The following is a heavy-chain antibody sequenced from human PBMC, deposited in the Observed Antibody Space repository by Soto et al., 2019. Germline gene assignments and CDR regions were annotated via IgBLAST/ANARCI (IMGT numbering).Heavy chain of an antibody. CDR1: GGSISSGGYY. CDR3: ARGTYDFWTFYSYYRDV. J-gene: IGHJ6*03. CDR2: IYYSGST. D-gene: IGHD3-3*01. Sequence: QVQLQESGPGLVKPSQTLSLTCTVSGGSISSGGYYWSWIRQHPGKGLEWIGYIYYSGSTYYNPSLKSRVTISVDTSKNQFSLKLSSVTAADTAVYYCARGTYDFWTFYSYYRDVWGKGTTVTVSS. V-gene: IGHV4-31*03.